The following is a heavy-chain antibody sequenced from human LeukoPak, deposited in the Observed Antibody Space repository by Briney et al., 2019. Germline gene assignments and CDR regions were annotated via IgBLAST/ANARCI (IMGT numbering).Heavy chain of an antibody. V-gene: IGHV3-15*01. D-gene: IGHD3-10*01. CDR1: GLIFRSYW. J-gene: IGHJ4*02. Sequence: GGSLRLSCEVSGLIFRSYWMSWVRQAPGKGLEWVGRIKSKTDGGTTDYAAPVKGRFTISRDDSKNTLYLQMNSLKTEDTAVYYCSLGVWFGELYWGQGTLVTVSS. CDR2: IKSKTDGGTT. CDR3: SLGVWFGELY.